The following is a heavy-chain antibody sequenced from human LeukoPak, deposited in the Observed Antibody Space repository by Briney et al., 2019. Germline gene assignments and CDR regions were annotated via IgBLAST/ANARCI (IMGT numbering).Heavy chain of an antibody. D-gene: IGHD1-26*01. J-gene: IGHJ4*02. CDR1: GFTFSSYW. V-gene: IGHV3-7*01. CDR2: IKQDGSEK. Sequence: GGSLRLPCAASGFTFSSYWMSWVRQAPGKGLEWVANIKQDGSEKYYVDSVKGRFTISRDNAKNSLYLQMNSLRAENTAVYYCARDKRVGATLFDYWGQGTLVTVSS. CDR3: ARDKRVGATLFDY.